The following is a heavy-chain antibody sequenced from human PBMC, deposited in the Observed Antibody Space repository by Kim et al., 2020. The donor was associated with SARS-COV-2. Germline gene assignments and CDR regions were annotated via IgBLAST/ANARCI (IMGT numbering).Heavy chain of an antibody. CDR3: ARDVIRWAWDDAFDI. CDR1: GFTFSSYG. V-gene: IGHV3-33*05. D-gene: IGHD1-26*01. J-gene: IGHJ3*02. Sequence: GGSLRLSCAASGFTFSSYGMHWVRQAPGKGLEWVAVISYDGSNKYYADSVKGRFTISRDNSKNTLYLQMNSLRAEDTAVYYCARDVIRWAWDDAFDIWGQGTMVTVSS. CDR2: ISYDGSNK.